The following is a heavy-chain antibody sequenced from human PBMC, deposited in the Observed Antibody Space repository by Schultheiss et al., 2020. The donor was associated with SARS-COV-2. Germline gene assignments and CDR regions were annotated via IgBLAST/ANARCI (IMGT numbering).Heavy chain of an antibody. CDR2: TYYRSKWYN. CDR1: GDSVSSNSAV. CDR3: ARGGDCSSAGCYWNWFDP. J-gene: IGHJ5*02. V-gene: IGHV6-1*01. D-gene: IGHD2-2*01. Sequence: SETLSLTCAISGDSVSSNSAVWNWIRQSPSRGLEWLGRTYYRSKWYNAYAVSVKSRITINPDTSKNQFSLQLNSVTPEDTAVYYCARGGDCSSAGCYWNWFDPWGQGTLVTVSS.